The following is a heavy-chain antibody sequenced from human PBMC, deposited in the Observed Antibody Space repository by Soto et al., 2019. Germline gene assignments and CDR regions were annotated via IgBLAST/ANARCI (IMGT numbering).Heavy chain of an antibody. CDR3: AKDKFEGGGNVDY. CDR2: ISWNSGSI. V-gene: IGHV3-9*01. D-gene: IGHD2-15*01. Sequence: GGSLRLSCAASGFTFDDYAMHWVRQAPGKGLEWVSGISWNSGSIGYADSVKGRFTISRDNAKNSLYLQMNSLRAEDTALYYCAKDKFEGGGNVDYWGQGTLVTVSS. J-gene: IGHJ4*02. CDR1: GFTFDDYA.